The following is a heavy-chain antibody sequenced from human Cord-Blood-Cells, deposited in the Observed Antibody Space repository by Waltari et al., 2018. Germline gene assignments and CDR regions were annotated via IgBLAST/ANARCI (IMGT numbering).Heavy chain of an antibody. CDR2: INHSGST. CDR1: GGSFSGYS. V-gene: IGHV4-34*01. D-gene: IGHD6-6*01. J-gene: IGHJ4*02. CDR3: ARGRGAARHFDY. Sequence: QVQLQQWGAGLLKPSETLSLTCAVYGGSFSGYSWSWIRQPPGKGLEWIGEINHSGSTNYNPSLKSRVTISVDTSKNQFSLKLSSVTAADTAVYYCARGRGAARHFDYWGQGTLVTVSS.